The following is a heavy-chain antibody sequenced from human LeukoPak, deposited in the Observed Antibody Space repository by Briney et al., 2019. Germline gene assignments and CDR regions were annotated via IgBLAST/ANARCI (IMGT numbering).Heavy chain of an antibody. CDR1: GFSVSSNF. CDR2: IYRNGSV. J-gene: IGHJ6*03. Sequence: GGSLRLSCAASGFSVSSNFMSWVRQAPGKGLEWVSLIYRNGSVFYADTVKGRFTISRDKSKNTLSLQMSSLKPEDTAVYYCARDLAGFQEPRYYYHMDVWGKGTTVTVSS. CDR3: ARDLAGFQEPRYYYHMDV. D-gene: IGHD1-14*01. V-gene: IGHV3-66*03.